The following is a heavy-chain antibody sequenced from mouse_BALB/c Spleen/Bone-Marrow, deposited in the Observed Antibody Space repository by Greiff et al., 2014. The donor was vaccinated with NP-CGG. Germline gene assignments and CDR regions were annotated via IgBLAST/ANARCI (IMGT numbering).Heavy chain of an antibody. CDR2: INSNGGST. D-gene: IGHD2-1*01. CDR3: VRGNYGNYVDYLDF. J-gene: IGHJ2*01. CDR1: GFTFSNYG. V-gene: IGHV5-6-3*01. Sequence: EVKLVESGGGLVQPGGSLKLSCAASGFTFSNYGMSWVRQTPDKRLELVATINSNGGSTYYPDSVKGRFTISRDTAKNTLYLQMSSLKSEETAMYYCVRGNYGNYVDYLDFWGQGTTLTVSS.